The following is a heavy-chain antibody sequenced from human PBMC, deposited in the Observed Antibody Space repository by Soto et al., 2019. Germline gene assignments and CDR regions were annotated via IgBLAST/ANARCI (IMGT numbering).Heavy chain of an antibody. CDR3: ARSLKGYSGFDY. CDR2: VNQDGSQK. V-gene: IGHV3-7*01. J-gene: IGHJ4*02. D-gene: IGHD2-21*01. CDR1: GFTFIRYL. Sequence: GGALRLSCAAPGFTFIRYLISWVRQAPGKGLEWVANVNQDGSQKYYVDSVRGRFTISRDNAENSLFLQMNSLRAEDTAIYYCARSLKGYSGFDYWGQGALVTVSS.